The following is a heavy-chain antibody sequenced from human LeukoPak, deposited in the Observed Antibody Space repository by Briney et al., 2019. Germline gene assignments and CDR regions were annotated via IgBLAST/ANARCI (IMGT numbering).Heavy chain of an antibody. D-gene: IGHD2-2*01. J-gene: IGHJ3*02. Sequence: ASETLSLTCAVYGGSFSGYYWSWIRQPPGKGLEWIGEINHSGSTNYNPSLKSRVTISVDTSKNQFSLKLSSVTAADTAVYYCARVGDIVVVPAAMTFDIWGQGTMVTVSS. CDR3: ARVGDIVVVPAAMTFDI. V-gene: IGHV4-34*01. CDR2: INHSGST. CDR1: GGSFSGYY.